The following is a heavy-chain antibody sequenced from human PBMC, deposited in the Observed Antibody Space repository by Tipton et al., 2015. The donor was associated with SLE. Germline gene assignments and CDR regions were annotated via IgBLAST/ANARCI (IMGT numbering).Heavy chain of an antibody. CDR3: VRALWLDKDFAVVPPGIRLRAFDI. V-gene: IGHV4-59*11. D-gene: IGHD2-2*02. CDR2: MYRSGTT. CDR1: GDSFSNHF. J-gene: IGHJ3*02. Sequence: TLSLTCTVSGDSFSNHFWSWIRQPPGKGLERIGYMYRSGTTKYNPSLKSRVTISVDTSKSQFSLKLTSATAADTAVYYCVRALWLDKDFAVVPPGIRLRAFDIWGQGTMVTVSS.